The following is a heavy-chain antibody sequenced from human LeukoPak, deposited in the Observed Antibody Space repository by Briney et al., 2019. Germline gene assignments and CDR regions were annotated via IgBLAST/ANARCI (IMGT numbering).Heavy chain of an antibody. J-gene: IGHJ4*02. CDR3: ARDGPTQWLVLCY. D-gene: IGHD6-19*01. CDR2: IKQDGSEK. V-gene: IGHV3-7*01. Sequence: GGSLRLSCAASGFTFSSYWMSWVRRAPGKGLEWVANIKQDGSEKYYVDSVKGRFTISRDNAKNSLYLQMNSLRAEDTAVYYCARDGPTQWLVLCYWGQGTLVTVSS. CDR1: GFTFSSYW.